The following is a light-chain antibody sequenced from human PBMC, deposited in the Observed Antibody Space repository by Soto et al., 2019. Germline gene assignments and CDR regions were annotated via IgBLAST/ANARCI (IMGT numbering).Light chain of an antibody. J-gene: IGKJ1*01. CDR3: QRYGSSPSWT. CDR2: GAS. V-gene: IGKV3-20*01. CDR1: QSVSTSH. Sequence: EIVLTQSPGTLSLSPGERATLSCRASQSVSTSHLAWYQQKPGQAPRLLIYGASSRATGIPDRFSGSGSGTDFTLTINRLEPEDFAVYYCQRYGSSPSWTFGQGTKVDIK.